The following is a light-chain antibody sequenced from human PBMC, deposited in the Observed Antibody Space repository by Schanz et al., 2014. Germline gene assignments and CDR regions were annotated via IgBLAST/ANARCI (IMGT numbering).Light chain of an antibody. J-gene: IGKJ1*01. CDR2: GAS. Sequence: EIVLTQSPGTLSLSPGERATLSCRASQSVSSSYLAWYQQKPGQAPRILIYGASSRATGIPERFSGSGSGTDFTLTISRLEPEDFAVYYCQHYSLSPLFGQGTKVEIK. CDR1: QSVSSSY. V-gene: IGKV3-20*01. CDR3: QHYSLSPL.